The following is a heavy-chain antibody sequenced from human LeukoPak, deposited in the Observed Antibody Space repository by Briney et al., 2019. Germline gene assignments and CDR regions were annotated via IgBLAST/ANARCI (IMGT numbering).Heavy chain of an antibody. CDR2: ISSSSNSTI. J-gene: IGHJ4*02. CDR3: ARDGGAIIHTIFGVVTPGGVDY. D-gene: IGHD3-3*01. CDR1: GFTFSSYS. Sequence: PGGSLRLSCAASGFTFSSYSMNWVRQAPGKGLEWVSYISSSSNSTIYYADSVKGRFTISRDNAKNSLYLQMNSLRAEDTAVYYCARDGGAIIHTIFGVVTPGGVDYWGQGTLVTVSS. V-gene: IGHV3-48*04.